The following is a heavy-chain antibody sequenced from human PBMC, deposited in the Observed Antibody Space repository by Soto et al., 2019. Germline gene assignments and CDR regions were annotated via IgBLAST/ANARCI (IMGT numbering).Heavy chain of an antibody. CDR2: ISGSGGRT. CDR3: AKDLDLIAVAGASYYPGRDV. Sequence: GSLRLSCAASGFTFSSYAMSWVRQARVKGLEWGSAISGSGGRTYYADSVKGRFIISRDNSKNTLYLQMNSLRAEDTAVYYWAKDLDLIAVAGASYYPGRDVWGPGTT. V-gene: IGHV3-23*01. J-gene: IGHJ6*01. D-gene: IGHD6-19*01. CDR1: GFTFSSYA.